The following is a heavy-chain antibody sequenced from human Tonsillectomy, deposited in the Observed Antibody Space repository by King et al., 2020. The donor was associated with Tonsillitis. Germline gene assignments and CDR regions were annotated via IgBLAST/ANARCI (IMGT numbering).Heavy chain of an antibody. CDR3: ARDPGYSSGWYLDY. Sequence: VQLVESGAEVKKPGASVKVSCKASGYTFTSFGISWVRLAPGQGLEWMGWISAYDGNSNYAQKLQGRVNMTTDSSTSTAYMELRSLRSDDTAVYYCARDPGYSSGWYLDYWGQGTLVTVSS. D-gene: IGHD6-19*01. V-gene: IGHV1-18*01. J-gene: IGHJ4*02. CDR1: GYTFTSFG. CDR2: ISAYDGNS.